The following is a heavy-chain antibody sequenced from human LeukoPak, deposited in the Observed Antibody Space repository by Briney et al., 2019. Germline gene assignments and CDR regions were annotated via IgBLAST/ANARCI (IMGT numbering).Heavy chain of an antibody. Sequence: PGGSLRLSCAASGFTFSGYWMHWVRQAPGKGLAWVSVIRSDGSITTYADSAKGRFTISRDTAKNTLYLQMNSLRAEDTAVYYCARDGRSGNFDKWGQGTLVSVSS. V-gene: IGHV3-74*01. D-gene: IGHD1-26*01. CDR1: GFTFSGYW. CDR2: IRSDGSIT. J-gene: IGHJ4*02. CDR3: ARDGRSGNFDK.